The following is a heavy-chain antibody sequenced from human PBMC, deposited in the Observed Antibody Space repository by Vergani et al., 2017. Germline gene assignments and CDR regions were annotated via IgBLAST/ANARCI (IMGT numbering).Heavy chain of an antibody. J-gene: IGHJ6*02. CDR3: ARHVTTMVRGSTIAYYSYYRMDV. CDR2: ISYSGST. D-gene: IGHD3-10*01. V-gene: IGHV4-59*08. CDR1: GFTFSDYY. Sequence: QVQLVESGGGLVKPGGSLRLSCAASGFTFSDYYMSWIRQAPGKGLEWIGYISYSGSTNYNPTLKSRVTISVDTSNNQFSLKLSSVTAADTAVYYCARHVTTMVRGSTIAYYSYYRMDVWGQGTTVTVSS.